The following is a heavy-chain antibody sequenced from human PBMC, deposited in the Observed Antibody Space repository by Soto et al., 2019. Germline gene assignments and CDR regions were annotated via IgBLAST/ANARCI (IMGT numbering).Heavy chain of an antibody. CDR2: IYATGTT. J-gene: IGHJ5*02. V-gene: IGHV4-4*07. CDR3: VRDGTKTLRDWFDP. CDR1: VASISGFY. Sequence: SEALSLTGTVSVASISGFYWSWIRKSAGKGLEWIGRIYATGTTDYNPSLKSRVMMSVDTSKKQFSLKLRSVTAADTAVYYCVRDGTKTLRDWFDPWGQGISVTVSS. D-gene: IGHD1-1*01.